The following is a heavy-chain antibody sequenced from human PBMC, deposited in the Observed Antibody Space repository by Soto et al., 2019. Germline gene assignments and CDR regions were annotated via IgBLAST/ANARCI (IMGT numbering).Heavy chain of an antibody. CDR1: GFTFSSYA. D-gene: IGHD2-15*01. V-gene: IGHV3-23*01. CDR2: ISGSAGST. J-gene: IGHJ4*02. Sequence: GGSLGLSCAASGFTFSSYAMSWVRQAPGKGLEWVSGISGSAGSTYYADSVKGRFTISRDNSKNTLFLQMNGLRAEDTAVYYCASQRGIVVVAAADYWGRGTLVTVSS. CDR3: ASQRGIVVVAAADY.